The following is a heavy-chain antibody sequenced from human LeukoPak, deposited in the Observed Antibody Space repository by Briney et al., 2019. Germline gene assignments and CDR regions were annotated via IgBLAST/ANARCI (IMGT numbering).Heavy chain of an antibody. V-gene: IGHV4-61*09. CDR3: ARHYDSSGYYELGIDY. Sequence: SETLSLTCTVSGGSISSGSNYWSWIRQPAGKRLEWIGHIYRSGSTNYNPSLKSRVTISVDTSKNQFSLKLSSVTAADTAVYYCARHYDSSGYYELGIDYWGQGTLVTVSS. CDR2: IYRSGST. J-gene: IGHJ4*02. CDR1: GGSISSGSNY. D-gene: IGHD3-22*01.